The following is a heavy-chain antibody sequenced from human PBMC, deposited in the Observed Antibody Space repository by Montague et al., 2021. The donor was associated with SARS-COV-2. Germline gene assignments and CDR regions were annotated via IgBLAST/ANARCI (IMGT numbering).Heavy chain of an antibody. V-gene: IGHV3-48*03. J-gene: IGHJ6*02. CDR3: ARDGGSRCGSTGSCSYYYYGLDD. Sequence: SLRLSCAASGFTFSSYEMNWVRQAPGKGLEWVSYISSSGSTIYYADSVKGRFTISRDSAKNSLYLQMNSLRAEDTAVYYCARDGGSRCGSTGSCSYYYYGLDDWGQGTTVTVSS. CDR1: GFTFSSYE. D-gene: IGHD2-2*01. CDR2: ISSSGSTI.